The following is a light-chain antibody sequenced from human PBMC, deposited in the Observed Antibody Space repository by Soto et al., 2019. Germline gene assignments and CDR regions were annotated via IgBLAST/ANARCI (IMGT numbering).Light chain of an antibody. V-gene: IGKV1-39*01. CDR3: QQSYSTPWT. CDR1: QSISSY. J-gene: IGKJ1*01. CDR2: AAS. Sequence: DIQMTQSPSSLSASVGERVTITCGASQSISSYLNWYQQKPGKAPKLLIYAASSLQSGVPSRFSGSGSGTDFTLTISSLQPEDFAPDYCQQSYSTPWTFGQGTKVEIK.